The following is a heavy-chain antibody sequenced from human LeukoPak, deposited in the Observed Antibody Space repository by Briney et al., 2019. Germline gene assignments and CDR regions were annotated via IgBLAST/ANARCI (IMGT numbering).Heavy chain of an antibody. CDR1: GFTFSSYA. CDR2: ISGSGGST. D-gene: IGHD4-23*01. V-gene: IGHV3-23*01. CDR3: ARAGGKSEYFQH. J-gene: IGHJ1*01. Sequence: GGSLRLSCAASGFTFSSYAMSWVRQAPGKGLEWVSAISGSGGSTYYADSVKGRFTISRDNAKNTLYLQMNSLRAEDTAVYYCARAGGKSEYFQHWGQGTLVTVSS.